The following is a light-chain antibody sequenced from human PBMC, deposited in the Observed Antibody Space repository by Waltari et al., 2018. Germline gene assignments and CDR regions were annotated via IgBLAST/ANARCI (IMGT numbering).Light chain of an antibody. V-gene: IGKV3-11*01. Sequence: EIVLSQSPATLSLSPGARAPLSCRASQSVSSYLAWYQQKPGQAPRLLIYDASKMATGIPARFSGSGSGTDFTLTISSLEPEDFAVYYCQQGINWPLTFGQGTRLEIK. J-gene: IGKJ5*01. CDR3: QQGINWPLT. CDR2: DAS. CDR1: QSVSSY.